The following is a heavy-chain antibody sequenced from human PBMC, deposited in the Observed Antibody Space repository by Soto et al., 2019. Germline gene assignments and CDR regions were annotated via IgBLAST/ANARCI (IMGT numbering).Heavy chain of an antibody. CDR1: GFTFSSYG. D-gene: IGHD1-20*01. V-gene: IGHV3-30*18. J-gene: IGHJ4*02. CDR3: AKPFTRRITGTTGLGYYFDY. CDR2: ISYDGSNK. Sequence: PGGSLRLSCAASGFTFSSYGMHWVRQAPGKGLEWVAVISYDGSNKYYADSVKGRFTISRDNSKNTLYLQMNSLRAEDTAVYYCAKPFTRRITGTTGLGYYFDYWGQGTLVTVSS.